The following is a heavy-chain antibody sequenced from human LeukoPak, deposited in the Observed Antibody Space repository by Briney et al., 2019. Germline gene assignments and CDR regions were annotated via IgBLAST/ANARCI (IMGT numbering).Heavy chain of an antibody. CDR1: GGSISSGSYY. CDR3: ARDQYYYFDY. J-gene: IGHJ4*02. V-gene: IGHV4-61*02. CDR2: IYTSGST. D-gene: IGHD2-15*01. Sequence: SETLSLTCTVSGGSISSGSYYWSWIRQPAGKGLEWIGRIYTSGSTNYNPSLKSRATISVDTTNNQFSLKLSSVTAADTAVYYCARDQYYYFDYWGQGTLVTVSS.